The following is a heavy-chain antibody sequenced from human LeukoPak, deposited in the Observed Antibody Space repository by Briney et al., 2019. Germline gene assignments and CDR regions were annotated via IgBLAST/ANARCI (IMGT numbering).Heavy chain of an antibody. J-gene: IGHJ4*02. V-gene: IGHV5-51*01. CDR1: GYSFTSYW. CDR3: ARALSRIHPYYFDY. CDR2: IYPGDSDT. Sequence: GESLKNSCKGSGYSFTSYWIGWVRQMPGKGLEWMGIIYPGDSDTRYSPSFQGQVTISADKSISTAYPQWSSLKASDTAMYYCARALSRIHPYYFDYWGQGTLVTVSS.